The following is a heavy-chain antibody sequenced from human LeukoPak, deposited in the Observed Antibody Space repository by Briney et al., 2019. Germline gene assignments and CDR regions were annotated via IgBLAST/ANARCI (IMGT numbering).Heavy chain of an antibody. CDR1: GFTVSSNY. D-gene: IGHD5-18*01. CDR2: IYSGGST. Sequence: GGSLRLSCAASGFTVSSNYMSWVRQAPGKGLEWVSVIYSGGSTYYADSVKGRFTISRDNSKNTLYLQMNSLRPEDTAGYFCARTVDTDMVTLDYYYYYYMDAWGKGTKVTVSS. V-gene: IGHV3-53*01. CDR3: ARTVDTDMVTLDYYYYYYMDA. J-gene: IGHJ6*03.